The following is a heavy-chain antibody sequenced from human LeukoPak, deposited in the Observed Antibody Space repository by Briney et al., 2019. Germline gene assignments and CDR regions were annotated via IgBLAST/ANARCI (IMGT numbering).Heavy chain of an antibody. CDR1: GGSFSGNY. J-gene: IGHJ6*02. D-gene: IGHD3-9*01. V-gene: IGHV4-34*01. CDR3: ARGRRYFDWLGSYYYYGMDV. CDR2: INHSGST. Sequence: SETLSLTCAVYGGSFSGNYWTWIRQPPGKGLEWIGEINHSGSTKYNPSLKSRVTISVDTSKNQFSLKLSSVTAADTAVYYCARGRRYFDWLGSYYYYGMDVWGQGTTVTVSS.